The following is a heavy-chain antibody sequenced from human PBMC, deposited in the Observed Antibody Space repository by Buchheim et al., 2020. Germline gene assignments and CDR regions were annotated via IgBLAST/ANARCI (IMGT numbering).Heavy chain of an antibody. Sequence: EVQLLESGGGLVQPGGSLRLSCAASGFTFTTYAMSWVRQAPGKGLEWVSNISGGGTSTYYADSVKGRFTILRDNSKNTVYLQMNSLRAEDTALYYCAKGGAEPAAGSFLDWFDPWGQGTL. V-gene: IGHV3-23*01. CDR1: GFTFTTYA. CDR3: AKGGAEPAAGSFLDWFDP. CDR2: ISGGGTST. J-gene: IGHJ5*02. D-gene: IGHD6-13*01.